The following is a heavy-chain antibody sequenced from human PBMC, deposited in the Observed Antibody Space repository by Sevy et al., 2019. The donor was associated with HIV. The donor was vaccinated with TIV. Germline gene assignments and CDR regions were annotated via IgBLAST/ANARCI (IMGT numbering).Heavy chain of an antibody. CDR1: GGSISSSSYY. V-gene: IGHV4-39*01. CDR2: IYYSGST. Sequence: SETLSLTSTVSGGSISSSSYYWGWIRQPPGKGLEWIGSIYYSGSTYYNPSLKRRVTISVDTSKNQFSLKLCSVTAAVTAVYYCARHLGRPLSIAAAGIGAFDIWGQGTMVTVSS. CDR3: ARHLGRPLSIAAAGIGAFDI. D-gene: IGHD6-13*01. J-gene: IGHJ3*02.